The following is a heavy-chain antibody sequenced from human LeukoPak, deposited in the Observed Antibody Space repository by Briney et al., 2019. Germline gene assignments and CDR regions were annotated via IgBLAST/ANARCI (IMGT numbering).Heavy chain of an antibody. V-gene: IGHV3-21*05. CDR3: ATSLKAILTDY. D-gene: IGHD3-9*01. Sequence: GGSLRLSCAASGFTFSSYSMNWVRQAPGKGLVWVSYISSSSSYIYYADSVKGRFTISRDNAKNSLYLQMNSLRAEDTAVYYCATSLKAILTDYWGQGTLVTVSS. J-gene: IGHJ4*02. CDR2: ISSSSSYI. CDR1: GFTFSSYS.